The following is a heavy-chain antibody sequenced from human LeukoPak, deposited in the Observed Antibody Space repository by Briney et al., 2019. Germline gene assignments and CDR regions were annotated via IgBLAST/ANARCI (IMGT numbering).Heavy chain of an antibody. D-gene: IGHD3-10*01. CDR3: ARRYGSGMGY. CDR1: GGSISSYY. Sequence: PSETLSLTCTVSGGSISSYYWSWIRQPPGKGLEWIGYIYYSGSTNYNPSLKSRVTISVDKSKNQFSLKLSSVTAADTAVYYCARRYGSGMGYWGQGTLVTVSS. J-gene: IGHJ4*02. CDR2: IYYSGST. V-gene: IGHV4-59*12.